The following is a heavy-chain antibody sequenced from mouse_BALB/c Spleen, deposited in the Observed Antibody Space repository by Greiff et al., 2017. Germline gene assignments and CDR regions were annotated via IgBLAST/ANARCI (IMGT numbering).Heavy chain of an antibody. D-gene: IGHD1-1*01. V-gene: IGHV3-2*02. CDR3: ARWYYGSSPLAMDY. CDR1: GYSITSDYA. CDR2: ISYSGST. Sequence: VQLKQSGPGLVKPSQSLSLTCTVTGYSITSDYAWNWIRQFPGNKLEWMGYISYSGSTSYNPSLKSRISITRDTSKNQFFLQLNSVTTEDTATYYCARWYYGSSPLAMDYWGQGTSVTVSS. J-gene: IGHJ4*01.